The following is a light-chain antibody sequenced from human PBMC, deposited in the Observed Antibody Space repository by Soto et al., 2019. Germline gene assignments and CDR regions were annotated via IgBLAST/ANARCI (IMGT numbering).Light chain of an antibody. V-gene: IGKV3-20*01. Sequence: EILLTQSPGTLSFSPGDRATLSCRASQSISSTYLAWYQQKTGQAPRLLIYGTFTRATGIPGRFSGSGSGTDFTLTISRLEPEDFAVYYCQQYGGSPIFTFGPGTKVDMK. J-gene: IGKJ3*01. CDR1: QSISSTY. CDR3: QQYGGSPIFT. CDR2: GTF.